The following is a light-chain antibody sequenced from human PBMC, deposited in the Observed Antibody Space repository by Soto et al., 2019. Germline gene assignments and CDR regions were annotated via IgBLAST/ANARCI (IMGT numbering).Light chain of an antibody. V-gene: IGLV2-14*01. CDR3: SSYTSTSTPVV. CDR2: EVR. Sequence: QSALTQPASVSGSPGQSITISCTGTSSDGGNYNFVSWYQQHPDKAPKLILYEVRNRPSGVSNRFSGSKSGNTASLTISGLQAEDEADYYCSSYTSTSTPVVFGGGTKLTVL. J-gene: IGLJ2*01. CDR1: SSDGGNYNF.